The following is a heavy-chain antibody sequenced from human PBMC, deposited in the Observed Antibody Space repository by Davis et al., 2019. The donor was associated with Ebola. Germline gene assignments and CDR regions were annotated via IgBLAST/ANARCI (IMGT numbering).Heavy chain of an antibody. Sequence: PGGSLRLSCTVSGGSISSYYWSWIRQPPGKGLEWIGYIYYSGSTNYNPSLKSRVTISVDTSKNQFSLKLSSVTAADTAVYYCARAYGSGSYYNWSEKSYWYFDLWGRGTLVTVSS. J-gene: IGHJ2*01. CDR2: IYYSGST. CDR1: GGSISSYY. CDR3: ARAYGSGSYYNWSEKSYWYFDL. V-gene: IGHV4-59*01. D-gene: IGHD3-10*01.